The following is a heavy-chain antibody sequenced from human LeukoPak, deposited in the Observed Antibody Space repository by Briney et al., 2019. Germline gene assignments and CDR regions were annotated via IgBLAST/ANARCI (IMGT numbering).Heavy chain of an antibody. D-gene: IGHD3-22*01. Sequence: PSETLSRTCTVYGGSFSGYYWSWIRQPPGKGLEWIGEINHSGSTNYNPSLKSRVTISVDTSKNQFSLKLSSVTAADTAVYYCARGADYYDSSGYYYGLDYWGQGTLVTVSS. CDR1: GGSFSGYY. CDR2: INHSGST. V-gene: IGHV4-34*01. CDR3: ARGADYYDSSGYYYGLDY. J-gene: IGHJ4*02.